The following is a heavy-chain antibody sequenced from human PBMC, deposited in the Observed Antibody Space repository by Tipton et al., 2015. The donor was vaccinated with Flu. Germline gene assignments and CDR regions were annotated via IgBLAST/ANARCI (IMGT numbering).Heavy chain of an antibody. D-gene: IGHD2-15*01. J-gene: IGHJ4*02. CDR1: GASISSGSYY. V-gene: IGHV4-39*07. Sequence: TLSPTCTVSGASISSGSYYWAWIRQPPGKGLEWVGSVYYSGTTYYNPSLKSRVTISVDTSKNQFSLKVSSVTAAATAVYYCARVLVVAATPFDYWGQGILVIVSS. CDR2: VYYSGTT. CDR3: ARVLVVAATPFDY.